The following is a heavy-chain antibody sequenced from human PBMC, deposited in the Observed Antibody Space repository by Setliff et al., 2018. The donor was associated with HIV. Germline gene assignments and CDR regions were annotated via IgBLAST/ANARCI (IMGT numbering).Heavy chain of an antibody. D-gene: IGHD3-3*01. V-gene: IGHV4-39*01. Sequence: GSGPTLVNPTQTLTLTCTFSGFSLSTSGMCVSWIRQPPGKGLEWIGHIHFGGGTYYDPSLKSRLTISKDTSKNQFSLNLTSVTATDTAVYYCVRRRTGPGVVFDYWGQVTLVTV. CDR3: VRRRTGPGVVFDY. CDR2: IHFGGGT. J-gene: IGHJ4*02. CDR1: GFSLSTSGMC.